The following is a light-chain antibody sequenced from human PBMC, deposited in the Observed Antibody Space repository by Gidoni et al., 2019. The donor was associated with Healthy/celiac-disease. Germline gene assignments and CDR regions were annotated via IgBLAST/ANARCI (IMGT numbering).Light chain of an antibody. CDR2: KAS. CDR1: QSISSW. J-gene: IGKJ4*01. V-gene: IGKV1-5*03. CDR3: QQYNSYPLT. Sequence: DIQMTQSPSTLSASVGDRVTITCRASQSISSWLAWYQQKPGKAPKLLIYKASSLESGVPSRFSGSGSGTEFTLTISSLQPDDYATYYCQQYNSYPLTFGGXTKVEIK.